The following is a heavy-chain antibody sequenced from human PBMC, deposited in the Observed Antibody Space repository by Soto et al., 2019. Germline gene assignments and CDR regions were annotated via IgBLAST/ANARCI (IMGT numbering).Heavy chain of an antibody. V-gene: IGHV4-30-4*01. Sequence: QVQLRESGPGLVMPSQTLSLTCTVSGDSISSGNKYWSWIRQPPGKGLEWIGYIFSSGTTYYNPSLKVLFPIALTPSENQFPLRLNSLTDAHPAVYYCPRAPPPFHYSYPMHAWAQGTTV. D-gene: IGHD3-16*01. CDR3: PRAPPPFHYSYPMHA. CDR1: GDSISSGNKY. J-gene: IGHJ6*02. CDR2: IFSSGTT.